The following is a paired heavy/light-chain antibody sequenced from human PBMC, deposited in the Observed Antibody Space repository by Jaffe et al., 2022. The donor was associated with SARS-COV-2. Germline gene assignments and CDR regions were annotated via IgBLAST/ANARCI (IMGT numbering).Light chain of an antibody. CDR1: DDIRNW. Sequence: DFQMTQSPFSVSASVGDRVTITCRASDDIRNWLAWYQQKPGEAPKLLIYAASTLQRGVPSRFSGSGSGTEFTLTISSLQPEDFATYYCQQANSSPYTFGQGTKLEIK. J-gene: IGKJ2*01. CDR2: AAS. V-gene: IGKV1-12*01. CDR3: QQANSSPYT.
Heavy chain of an antibody. J-gene: IGHJ3*01. V-gene: IGHV1-3*01. Sequence: QVQLVQSGAEVKRPGASVKVSCKASGYTLTSYPMHWVRQAPGQRLEWMGWINPANDYTKYSQKLQGRVTITRDTSASMVYIELRSLRSEDTAVYYCAREMDSGPHDVYDFWGQGTLVTVSS. D-gene: IGHD3-10*01. CDR2: INPANDYT. CDR1: GYTLTSYP. CDR3: AREMDSGPHDVYDF.